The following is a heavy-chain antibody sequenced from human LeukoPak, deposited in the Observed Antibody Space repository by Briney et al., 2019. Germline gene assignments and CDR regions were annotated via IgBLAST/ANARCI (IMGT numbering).Heavy chain of an antibody. CDR3: ARGLRWDLTISGTSTFDY. CDR1: GVSIRSSSFY. V-gene: IGHV4-39*01. D-gene: IGHD1-26*01. Sequence: SETLSLTCSVSGVSIRSSSFYWGWIRQPPGKGLEWIGTIYYSGSTYYRPSLKSRVTMSVDTSKNQFSLRLSSVTAADTAVYYCARGLRWDLTISGTSTFDYWGQGSLVTVSS. J-gene: IGHJ4*02. CDR2: IYYSGST.